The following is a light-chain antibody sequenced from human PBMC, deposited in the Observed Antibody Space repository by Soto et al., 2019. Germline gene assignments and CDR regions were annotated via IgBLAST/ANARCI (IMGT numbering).Light chain of an antibody. CDR3: QQRSNWPPTWT. CDR1: QSIGGF. V-gene: IGKV3-11*01. CDR2: EAS. J-gene: IGKJ1*01. Sequence: EIVLTQSPATLSLSPGERATLFCRASQSIGGFLAWYQQRPGQAPRLLIYEASNRSTGIPARFSGSGSGTDFTLTISSLEPEDFAVYYCQQRSNWPPTWTFGQGTKVEIK.